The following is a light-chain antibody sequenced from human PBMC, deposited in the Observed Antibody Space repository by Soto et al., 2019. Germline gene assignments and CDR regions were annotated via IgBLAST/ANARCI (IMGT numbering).Light chain of an antibody. CDR2: KAS. CDR3: QQYNTYTYT. Sequence: DILMTQSPSTLSASVGDRITITCRASQSINSWLAWYQQKAGKAPKLLIYKASSLESGVPSRFSGSGSGTEFTLTISSLQPDDFATYYCQQYNTYTYTFGQGTKLEIK. V-gene: IGKV1-5*03. CDR1: QSINSW. J-gene: IGKJ2*01.